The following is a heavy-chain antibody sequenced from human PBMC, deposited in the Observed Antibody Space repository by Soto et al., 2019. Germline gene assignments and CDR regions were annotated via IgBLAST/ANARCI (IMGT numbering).Heavy chain of an antibody. CDR2: ISWDGGST. Sequence: GGSLRLSCAASGFTFDDYTMHWVRQAPGKGLEWVSLISWDGGSTYYADSVKGRFTISRDNSKNSLYLQMNSLRTEDTALYYCAKGLWFGQSYYYGMAVWGQGTTVTVSS. CDR1: GFTFDDYT. V-gene: IGHV3-43*01. D-gene: IGHD3-10*01. CDR3: AKGLWFGQSYYYGMAV. J-gene: IGHJ6*02.